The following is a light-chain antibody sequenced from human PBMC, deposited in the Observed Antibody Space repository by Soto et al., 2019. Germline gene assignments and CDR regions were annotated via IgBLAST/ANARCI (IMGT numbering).Light chain of an antibody. V-gene: IGKV3-11*01. J-gene: IGKJ2*01. Sequence: EIVLTQSPATLSLSPGERATLSCRASQSVSSYLAWYQQKPGQAPRLLIYDASNRATGIPARFSGSGSGTDFTLTSSSLEPEDFAVYYCQQRSIWPPYTFGQGTKLEIK. CDR2: DAS. CDR3: QQRSIWPPYT. CDR1: QSVSSY.